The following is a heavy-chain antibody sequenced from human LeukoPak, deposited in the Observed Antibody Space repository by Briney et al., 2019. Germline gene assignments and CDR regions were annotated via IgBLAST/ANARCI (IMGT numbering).Heavy chain of an antibody. D-gene: IGHD2-21*02. CDR1: GYTFTSYY. V-gene: IGHV1-46*01. CDR2: INPSGGST. Sequence: ASVKVSCKASGYTFTSYYMHWVRQAPGQGLERMGIINPSGGSTSYAQKFQGRVTMTRDTSTSTVYMELSSLRSEDTAVYYCARDRAYCGGDCYSDFDYWGQGTLVTVSS. CDR3: ARDRAYCGGDCYSDFDY. J-gene: IGHJ4*02.